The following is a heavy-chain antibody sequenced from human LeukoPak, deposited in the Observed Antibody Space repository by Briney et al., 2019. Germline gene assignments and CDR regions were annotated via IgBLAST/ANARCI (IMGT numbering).Heavy chain of an antibody. Sequence: GASVKVSCKASGYTFTNYYMHWVRQAPGQGLEWMGWINPNSGGTDYAQKFQGRVTMTRDTSISTAYTELSRLTSDDTAVYYCARVYAFRGDAFDLWGQGTMVTVSS. CDR3: ARVYAFRGDAFDL. V-gene: IGHV1-2*02. CDR1: GYTFTNYY. D-gene: IGHD2/OR15-2a*01. J-gene: IGHJ3*01. CDR2: INPNSGGT.